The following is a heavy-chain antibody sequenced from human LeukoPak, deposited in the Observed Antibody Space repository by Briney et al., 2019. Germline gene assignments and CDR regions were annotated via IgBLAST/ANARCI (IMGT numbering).Heavy chain of an antibody. CDR3: AREGRSSSSPFDY. J-gene: IGHJ4*02. Sequence: GASVKASCKASGYTFTGYYMHWVRQAPGQGLEWMGWINPNSGGTNYAQKFQGRVTMTRDTSISTAYMELSRLRSDDTAVYYCAREGRSSSSPFDYWGQGTLVTVSS. D-gene: IGHD6-6*01. CDR2: INPNSGGT. V-gene: IGHV1-2*02. CDR1: GYTFTGYY.